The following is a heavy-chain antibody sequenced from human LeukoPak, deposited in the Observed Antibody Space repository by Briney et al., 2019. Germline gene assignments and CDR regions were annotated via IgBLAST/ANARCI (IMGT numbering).Heavy chain of an antibody. V-gene: IGHV4-30-2*01. D-gene: IGHD7-27*01. CDR2: IYHSGST. J-gene: IGHJ2*01. Sequence: SQTLSLTCTVSGGSISSGGYCWSWIRQPPGKGLEWIGYIYHSGSTYYNPSLKSRVTISVDRSKNQFSLKLSSVTAADTAVYYCAKLTGEPYWYFDLWGRGTLVTVSS. CDR1: GGSISSGGYC. CDR3: AKLTGEPYWYFDL.